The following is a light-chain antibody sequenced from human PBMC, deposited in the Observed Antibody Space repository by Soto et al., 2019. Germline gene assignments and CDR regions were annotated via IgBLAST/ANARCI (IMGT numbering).Light chain of an antibody. V-gene: IGLV2-14*01. J-gene: IGLJ1*01. CDR2: GVT. Sequence: QSVLTQPASVSGSPGQSITISCTGTSRDVGGYNYVSWYQRYPGKAPKLMIYGVTNRPSGVSNRFSGSKTGNTASLTISGLQAEDEAYYYCFSHRRGDSHVFGTGTKVTVL. CDR1: SRDVGGYNY. CDR3: FSHRRGDSHV.